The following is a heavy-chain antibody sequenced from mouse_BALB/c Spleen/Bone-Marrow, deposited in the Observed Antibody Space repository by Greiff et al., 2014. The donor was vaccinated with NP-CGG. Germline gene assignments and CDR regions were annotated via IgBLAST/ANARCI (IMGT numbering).Heavy chain of an antibody. CDR1: GYSFTGYT. J-gene: IGHJ3*01. D-gene: IGHD1-1*01. V-gene: IGHV1-26*01. CDR2: INPYNGGT. CDR3: ARENYGSSYGFAY. Sequence: VQLQQSGPELVKPGSSMKISCKASGYSFTGYTMNWVKQSHGKNLEWIGLINPYNGGTSYNQKFEGKATLTVNKSSSTAYMELLSLTSEDSAVYYCARENYGSSYGFAYWGQGTQVTVSA.